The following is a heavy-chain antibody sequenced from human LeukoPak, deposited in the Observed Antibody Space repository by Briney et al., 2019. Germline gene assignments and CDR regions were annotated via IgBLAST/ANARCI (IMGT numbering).Heavy chain of an antibody. CDR2: FSSSSSTI. J-gene: IGHJ4*02. CDR1: GFTFSSYE. CDR3: ARGGVLTAAGTDY. Sequence: GGSLRLSCAASGFTFSSYEMNWVRQAPGKVLEWVSYFSSSSSTIYYADSEKGRFTISRDNAKNSLYLQMNSLRAEDTAVYYCARGGVLTAAGTDYWGQGTLVTVSS. V-gene: IGHV3-48*03. D-gene: IGHD6-13*01.